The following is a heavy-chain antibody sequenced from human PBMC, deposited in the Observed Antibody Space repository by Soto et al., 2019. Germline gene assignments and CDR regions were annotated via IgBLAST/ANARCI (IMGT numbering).Heavy chain of an antibody. Sequence: EVQLLESGGGLVQPGGSLRLSCAASGFTFSSYTMSWVRQAPGKGLEWVSAISGSGGSTYYADSVKGRFTISRDNSKNTLYLQMNSLRAEDTAVYYCAKDRLKYYDILTGKEPFDYWGQGTLVTVSS. J-gene: IGHJ4*02. CDR1: GFTFSSYT. CDR3: AKDRLKYYDILTGKEPFDY. D-gene: IGHD3-9*01. CDR2: ISGSGGST. V-gene: IGHV3-23*01.